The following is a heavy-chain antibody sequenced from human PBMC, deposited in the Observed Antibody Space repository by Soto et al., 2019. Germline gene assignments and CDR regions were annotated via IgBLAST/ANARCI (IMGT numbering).Heavy chain of an antibody. CDR1: GGSITSRSYD. CDR2: IYYSGRA. J-gene: IGHJ5*02. CDR3: ARAQTAVNWFDP. Sequence: SETLSLTCTVSGGSITSRSYDWRWLRQPPGKGLEWIGSIYYSGRAYYSPSLKSRVTISVDTSKNQFSLKLSSVTAAETAVYYCARAQTAVNWFDPWGQGTLVTVS. V-gene: IGHV4-39*01.